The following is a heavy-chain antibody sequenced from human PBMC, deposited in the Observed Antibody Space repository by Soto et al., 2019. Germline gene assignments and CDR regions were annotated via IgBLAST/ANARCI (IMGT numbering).Heavy chain of an antibody. J-gene: IGHJ6*02. D-gene: IGHD2-15*01. V-gene: IGHV1-2*02. CDR1: GYNLGAYY. Sequence: ASVKVSCKAFGYNLGAYYTYWVRQAPGRGLEWVGLMDPLTGGTDYEERLRGRGPRTGDTSTNTAFLELRRLRSDDTAIYSRARARDPASHCYSPRGMDVWGQGTTVTVSS. CDR3: ARARDPASHCYSPRGMDV. CDR2: MDPLTGGT.